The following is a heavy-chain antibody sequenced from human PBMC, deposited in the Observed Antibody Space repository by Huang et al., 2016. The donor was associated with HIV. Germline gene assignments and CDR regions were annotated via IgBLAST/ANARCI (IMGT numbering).Heavy chain of an antibody. V-gene: IGHV4-34*01. J-gene: IGHJ6*03. CDR3: ARGQGGYYYYYMDV. Sequence: QVQLQQWGAGLLRPSETLSLTCAVYGGSFSGYYGTWIRPPPGKGLVWIGEINHSESTNYNPTLKSRVTISVDTSRNQFSLTVTSVTAADTAVYYCARGQGGYYYYYMDVWGKGTTVTVSS. CDR2: INHSEST. CDR1: GGSFSGYY.